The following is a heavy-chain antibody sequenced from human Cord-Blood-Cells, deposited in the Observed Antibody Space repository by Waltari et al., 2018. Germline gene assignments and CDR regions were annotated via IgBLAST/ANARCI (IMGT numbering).Heavy chain of an antibody. J-gene: IGHJ5*02. Sequence: QVQPQQWGAGLLKPSETLSLTGPVYGGSFTGYYWPWTRQTPGQGLEWIGETNHSGSTNYNPSLKSRVTISVDTSKNQFSLKLSSVTAADTAVYYCARASIPASSSNWFDPWGQGTLVTVSS. CDR1: GGSFTGYY. V-gene: IGHV4-34*01. D-gene: IGHD6-6*01. CDR3: ARASIPASSSNWFDP. CDR2: TNHSGST.